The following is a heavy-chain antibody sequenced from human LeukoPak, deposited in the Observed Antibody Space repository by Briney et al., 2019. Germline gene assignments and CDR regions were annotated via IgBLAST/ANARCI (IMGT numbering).Heavy chain of an antibody. CDR3: ARDRDYGDSDAFDI. CDR2: INPNSGGT. V-gene: IGHV1-2*02. CDR1: GYTFTGYY. D-gene: IGHD4-17*01. J-gene: IGHJ3*02. Sequence: ASVKDSCKASGYTFTGYYMHWVRQAPGQGLEWMGWINPNSGGTNYAQKLQGRVTMTTDTSTSTAYMELRSLRSDDTAVYYCARDRDYGDSDAFDIWGQGTMVTVSS.